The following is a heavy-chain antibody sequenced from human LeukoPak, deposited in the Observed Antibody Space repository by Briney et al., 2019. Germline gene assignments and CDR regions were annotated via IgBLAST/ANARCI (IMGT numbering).Heavy chain of an antibody. D-gene: IGHD3-10*01. J-gene: IGHJ5*02. CDR2: INHSGST. CDR3: ARGRLYYYGSGNRSGGYWFDP. Sequence: KPSETLSLTCAVYGGSFSGHYWSWIRQPPGKGLEWIGEINHSGSTNYNPSLKSRVTISVDTSKNQFSLKLSSVTAADTAVYYCARGRLYYYGSGNRSGGYWFDPWGQGTLVTVSS. CDR1: GGSFSGHY. V-gene: IGHV4-34*01.